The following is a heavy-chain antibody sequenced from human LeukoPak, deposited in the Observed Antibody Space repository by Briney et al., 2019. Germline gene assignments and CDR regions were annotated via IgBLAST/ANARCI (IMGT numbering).Heavy chain of an antibody. J-gene: IGHJ3*02. D-gene: IGHD3-10*01. CDR2: INHSGNI. CDR1: GGSFSAHY. CDR3: ARMVRERHSFDI. V-gene: IGHV4-34*01. Sequence: SETLSLTRAVYGGSFSAHYWSWMRRPPGKGREWIAEINHSGNINYNPSLESRVTLSVDTSKHQFSLRLRSVTAADTAVYFCARMVRERHSFDIWGQGTGVTVSS.